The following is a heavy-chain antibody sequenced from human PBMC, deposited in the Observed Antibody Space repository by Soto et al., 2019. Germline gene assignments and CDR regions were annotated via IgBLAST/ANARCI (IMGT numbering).Heavy chain of an antibody. J-gene: IGHJ5*02. CDR1: GYKFTWDW. V-gene: IGHV5-51*01. CDR3: AKSGSISWTNWFDP. CDR2: VYPGDSDA. Sequence: GESLKISCKASGYKFTWDWIGWVRQMPGKGLELMGVVYPGDSDARYSPSFQGQVTMSADKSISTAYLQWSSLKASDTAMYYCAKSGSISWTNWFDPWGQGTLVTVSS. D-gene: IGHD2-2*01.